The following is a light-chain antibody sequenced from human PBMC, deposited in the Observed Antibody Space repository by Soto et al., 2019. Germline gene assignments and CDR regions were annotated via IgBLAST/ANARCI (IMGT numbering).Light chain of an antibody. V-gene: IGKV3-11*01. Sequence: EIVLTQSPATLSLSPGERATLSCRASQSVSRYLAWYQQKPGQAPRLLIHDASNRATGIPARFSGSGSGTAFTLTISSLEPEDFAVYYCQQRSTWPLTFGGGTKVEIK. CDR1: QSVSRY. CDR2: DAS. CDR3: QQRSTWPLT. J-gene: IGKJ4*01.